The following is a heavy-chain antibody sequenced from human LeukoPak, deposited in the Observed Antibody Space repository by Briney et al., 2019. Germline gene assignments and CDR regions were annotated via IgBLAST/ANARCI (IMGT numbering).Heavy chain of an antibody. Sequence: EASVKVSCKASGYTFTSYDINWVRQATGQGLEWMGWMNPNSGSTGYAQKFQGRVTMTRNTFISTAYMELSSLRSEDTAVYYCARGPYSSSWPMINYYYYYMDVWGKGTTVTVSS. V-gene: IGHV1-8*01. CDR2: MNPNSGST. CDR3: ARGPYSSSWPMINYYYYYMDV. D-gene: IGHD6-13*01. CDR1: GYTFTSYD. J-gene: IGHJ6*03.